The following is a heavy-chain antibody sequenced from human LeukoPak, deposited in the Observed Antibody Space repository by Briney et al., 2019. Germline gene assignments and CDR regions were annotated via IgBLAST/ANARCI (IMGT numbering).Heavy chain of an antibody. CDR3: ARGPAAAYFDY. J-gene: IGHJ4*02. CDR1: GGSISSGGYY. D-gene: IGHD2-2*01. CDR2: IYHSGST. V-gene: IGHV4-30-2*01. Sequence: SQTLSLTCTVSGGSISSGGYYWSWIRQPPGKGLEWIGYIYHSGSTYYNPSLKSRVTISVDRSKNQFSLKLSSVTAADTVVYYCARGPAAAYFDYWGQGTLVTVSS.